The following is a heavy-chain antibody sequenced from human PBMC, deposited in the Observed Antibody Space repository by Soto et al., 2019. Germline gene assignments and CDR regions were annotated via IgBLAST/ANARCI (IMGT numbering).Heavy chain of an antibody. CDR1: GFTFSSYA. Sequence: GGSLRLSCAASGFTFSSYAMSWVRQAPGKGLEWVSAISGSGGSTYYADSVKGRFTISRDNSKNTLYLQMNSLGAEDTAVYYCAKDQPYYDFWSGYGRPDAFDIWGQGTMVTVSS. V-gene: IGHV3-23*01. CDR3: AKDQPYYDFWSGYGRPDAFDI. CDR2: ISGSGGST. J-gene: IGHJ3*02. D-gene: IGHD3-3*01.